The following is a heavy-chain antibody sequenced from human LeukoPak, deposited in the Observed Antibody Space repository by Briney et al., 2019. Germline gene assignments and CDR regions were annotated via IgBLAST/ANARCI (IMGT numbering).Heavy chain of an antibody. Sequence: GASVKVSCKASGYTFTSYDINWVRRATGQGLEWMGWMNPNSGNTGYAQKFQGRVTMTRNTSISTAYMELSSLRSEDTAVYYCARAYNHYYYGSGSYHGMDVWGQGTTVTVSS. D-gene: IGHD3-10*01. CDR1: GYTFTSYD. J-gene: IGHJ6*02. CDR3: ARAYNHYYYGSGSYHGMDV. CDR2: MNPNSGNT. V-gene: IGHV1-8*01.